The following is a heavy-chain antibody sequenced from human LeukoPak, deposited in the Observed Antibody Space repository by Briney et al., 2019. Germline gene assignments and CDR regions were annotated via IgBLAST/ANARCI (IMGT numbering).Heavy chain of an antibody. J-gene: IGHJ4*02. CDR2: ISSSSSYI. V-gene: IGHV3-21*01. D-gene: IGHD3-10*01. CDR3: ARKLWFGEPCCYFDY. Sequence: GGSLRLSCAASGFTFSSYTMNWVRQAPGKGLEWVSSISSSSSYIYYADSVKGRFTISRDNAKNSLHLQMNSLRAEDTAVYYCARKLWFGEPCCYFDYWGQGTLVTVSS. CDR1: GFTFSSYT.